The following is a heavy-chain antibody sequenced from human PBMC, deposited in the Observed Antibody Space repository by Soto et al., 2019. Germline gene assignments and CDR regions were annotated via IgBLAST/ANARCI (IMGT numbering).Heavy chain of an antibody. D-gene: IGHD6-25*01. CDR3: AREGGAAPGARREWYLDL. CDR2: INPHTRDT. CDR1: GYTLTDYY. V-gene: IGHV1-2*07. Sequence: QVHLVQSGAEVKKPGASVTVSCKTSGYTLTDYYMHWVRQAPGQGLEWMDWINPHTRDTGIADRFQGRVTMTRDTSTNTAHMGMTSLTSDDTAIYYCAREGGAAPGARREWYLDLWGRGSLVTVSS. J-gene: IGHJ2*01.